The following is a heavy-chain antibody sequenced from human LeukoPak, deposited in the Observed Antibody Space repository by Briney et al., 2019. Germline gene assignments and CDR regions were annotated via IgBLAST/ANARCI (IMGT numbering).Heavy chain of an antibody. D-gene: IGHD3-10*01. CDR3: ARWGFGRSGFDY. V-gene: IGHV3-7*03. Sequence: GGSLRLSCAASGFTFSSYGVSWVRQAPGKGLEWVANIKEDGSEKYYVDSVKGRYTISRDNAKNSLYLQMNSLRAEDTAVYYCARWGFGRSGFDYWGQGILVTVSS. J-gene: IGHJ4*02. CDR1: GFTFSSYG. CDR2: IKEDGSEK.